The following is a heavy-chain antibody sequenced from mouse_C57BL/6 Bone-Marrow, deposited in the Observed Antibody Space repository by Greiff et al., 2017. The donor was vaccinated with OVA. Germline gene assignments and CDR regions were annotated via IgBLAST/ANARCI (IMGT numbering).Heavy chain of an antibody. CDR3: AGGGGSRDP. CDR2: IYPRSGNT. Sequence: QVQLQQSGAELARPGASVKLSCKASGYTFTSYGISWVKQRTGQGLKWIGEIYPRSGNTYYTEKFKGKATLTADKSSSTAYMERRSLTSEDSAVYFCAGGGGSRDPWGQGTTLTVSS. V-gene: IGHV1-81*01. J-gene: IGHJ2*01. CDR1: GYTFTSYG. D-gene: IGHD1-1*01.